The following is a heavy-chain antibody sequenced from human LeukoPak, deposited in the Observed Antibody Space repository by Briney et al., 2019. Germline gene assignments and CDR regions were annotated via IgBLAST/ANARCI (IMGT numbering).Heavy chain of an antibody. CDR3: ATPRRGDGIGY. J-gene: IGHJ4*02. CDR2: IKDNGTGGTT. Sequence: GGSLRLSCAGSGFTFSNAWMSWVRQAPGKGLEWVGRIKDNGTGGTTDYAAPVKGRVTISRDDSKNTVYMDIKSLRTEDTAVYFCATPRRGDGIGYWGQGTLVIVSS. V-gene: IGHV3-15*05. D-gene: IGHD2-21*02. CDR1: GFTFSNAW.